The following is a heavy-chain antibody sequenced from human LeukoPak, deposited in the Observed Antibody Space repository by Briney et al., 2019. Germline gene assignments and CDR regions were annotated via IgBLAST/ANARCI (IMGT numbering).Heavy chain of an antibody. V-gene: IGHV3-74*01. CDR3: AKKRDAFDI. CDR2: INEDGSIT. CDR1: GFTFRTYW. D-gene: IGHD5-24*01. Sequence: LSGGSLRLSCAVSGFTFRTYWMHWVRQVPGEGLVWVSRINEDGSITNYADSVKGRFSISRDNAKNTLYLQMNSLRAEDTAVYYCAKKRDAFDIWGQGTVVAVSS. J-gene: IGHJ3*02.